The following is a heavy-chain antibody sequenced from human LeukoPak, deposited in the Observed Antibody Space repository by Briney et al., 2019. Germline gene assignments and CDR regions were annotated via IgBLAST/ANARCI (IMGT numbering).Heavy chain of an antibody. D-gene: IGHD2-2*03. V-gene: IGHV5-51*01. CDR3: ARQRGYRMTKDGFDV. J-gene: IGHJ3*01. CDR1: GYSFTNYW. CDR2: IWPGDSDT. Sequence: GESLKISCKGSGYSFTNYWIGWVRQMPGKGLEWMGIIWPGDSDTRYSPSFQGQVTISADKSINTVYLQWNSLRASDTAMYYCARQRGYRMTKDGFDVWGQGTMITVSS.